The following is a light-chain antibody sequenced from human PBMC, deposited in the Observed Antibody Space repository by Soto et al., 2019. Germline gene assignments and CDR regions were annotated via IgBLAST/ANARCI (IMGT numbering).Light chain of an antibody. J-gene: IGKJ4*01. CDR3: TQYNNLPPALT. CDR1: QDISNY. Sequence: DIQMTQSPSSLSASVGDRVTITCQASQDISNYLNWYQQKPGKAPKLLIYDASNLETVVPSRFCGSRSGTDFTFTISSVQPEDSATYYSTQYNNLPPALTFGGGTKVEIK. CDR2: DAS. V-gene: IGKV1-33*01.